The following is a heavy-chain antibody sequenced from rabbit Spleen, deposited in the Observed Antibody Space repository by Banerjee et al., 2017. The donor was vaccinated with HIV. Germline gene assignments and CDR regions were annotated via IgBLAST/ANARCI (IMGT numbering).Heavy chain of an antibody. V-gene: IGHV1S47*01. CDR2: IDPVFGIT. J-gene: IGHJ4*01. CDR3: AREGSITTFAFDL. Sequence: QEQLKETGGGLVQPGGSLTLSCKASGFDFSSYGVSWVRQVPGKGLEWIGYIDPVFGITYYANWVNGRFTISRDNAQNTLFLQLNSLTAADTATYFCAREGSITTFAFDLWGPGTLVTVS. D-gene: IGHD3-1*01. CDR1: GFDFSSYG.